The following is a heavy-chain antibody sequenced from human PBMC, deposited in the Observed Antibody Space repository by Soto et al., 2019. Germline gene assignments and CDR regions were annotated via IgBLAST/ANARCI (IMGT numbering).Heavy chain of an antibody. CDR3: ARELQGPQQYYFDF. CDR1: GYIFNNYV. Sequence: QVHHVQSGAEVKKPGASVNVSCKASGYIFNNYVLHWVRQAPGQRLEWMGWINAGIGNTGYSEKFRGRVTITRDTSTSTVFLDLSRLTSQDTAVYYCARELQGPQQYYFDFWGQGTRVTVSS. J-gene: IGHJ4*02. V-gene: IGHV1-3*01. D-gene: IGHD4-4*01. CDR2: INAGIGNT.